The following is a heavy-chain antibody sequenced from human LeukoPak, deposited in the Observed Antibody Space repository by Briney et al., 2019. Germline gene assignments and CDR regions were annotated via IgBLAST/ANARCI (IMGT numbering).Heavy chain of an antibody. CDR1: GYTFTSYG. Sequence: GASVKVSCKASGYTFTSYGISWVRQAPGQGLEWMGWISAYNGNTNYAQKLQGRVTMTTDTSTSTAYMELRSLRSDDTAVYYCARVALRYFDWVRSVAAWGQGTTVTVSS. CDR2: ISAYNGNT. V-gene: IGHV1-18*01. CDR3: ARVALRYFDWVRSVAA. D-gene: IGHD3-9*01. J-gene: IGHJ6*02.